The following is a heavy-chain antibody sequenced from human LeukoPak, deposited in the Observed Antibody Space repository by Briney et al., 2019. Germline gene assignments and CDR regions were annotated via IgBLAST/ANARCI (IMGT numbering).Heavy chain of an antibody. V-gene: IGHV4-34*01. CDR3: ARVGYNAFDI. Sequence: PSETLSLTCAVYGGSFSGYYWSWIRQPPGKGLEWIGEINHSGSTNYNPSLESRVTISVDTSKNQFSLKLSSVTAADTAVYYCARVGYNAFDIWGQGTMVTVSS. CDR2: INHSGST. CDR1: GGSFSGYY. J-gene: IGHJ3*02. D-gene: IGHD5-24*01.